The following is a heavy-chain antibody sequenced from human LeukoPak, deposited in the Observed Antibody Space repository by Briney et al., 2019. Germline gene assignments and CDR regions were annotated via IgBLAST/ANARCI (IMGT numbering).Heavy chain of an antibody. Sequence: TGGSLRLSCATYGFTVSTSYVTWVSQPPGKGREWVSLIYANGNTYYADSVRGRFSISRDISKNMLYLEMNSLRAEDTAVYNCARAVVVGATTLYFDYWGQGTLVTVSS. CDR3: ARAVVVGATTLYFDY. CDR1: GFTVSTSY. J-gene: IGHJ4*02. D-gene: IGHD1-26*01. V-gene: IGHV3-66*01. CDR2: IYANGNT.